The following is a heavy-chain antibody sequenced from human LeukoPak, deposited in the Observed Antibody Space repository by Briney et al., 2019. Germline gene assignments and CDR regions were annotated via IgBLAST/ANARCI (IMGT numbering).Heavy chain of an antibody. D-gene: IGHD3-3*01. Sequence: GASVKVSCKASGYTFTSYYMHWVRQAPGQGLEWMGIINPSDGSTSYAQKFQGGVTMTRDTSTSTVYMELSSLRSEDTAVYYCARDKEADIFGVVISADYWGQGTLVTVSS. J-gene: IGHJ4*02. CDR1: GYTFTSYY. V-gene: IGHV1-46*01. CDR3: ARDKEADIFGVVISADY. CDR2: INPSDGST.